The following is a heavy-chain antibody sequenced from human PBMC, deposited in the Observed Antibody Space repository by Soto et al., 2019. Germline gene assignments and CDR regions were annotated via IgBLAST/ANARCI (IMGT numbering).Heavy chain of an antibody. Sequence: QVQLVQSGAEVKKPGSSVKVSCKPSGGTLTNYTINWVRQAPGQGLEWMGRIIPLLDMAQYAQKFQGRVTISADKSTSTAYLEVISLSSEDTAVYYWARIQYSGYASDSWGQGTVVSVSS. D-gene: IGHD5-12*01. V-gene: IGHV1-69*02. J-gene: IGHJ4*02. CDR3: ARIQYSGYASDS. CDR1: GGTLTNYT. CDR2: IIPLLDMA.